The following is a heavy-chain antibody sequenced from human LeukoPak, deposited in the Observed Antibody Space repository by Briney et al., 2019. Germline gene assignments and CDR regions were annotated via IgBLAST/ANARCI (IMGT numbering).Heavy chain of an antibody. CDR3: AKQLGYCSDGSCYFPY. Sequence: GGSLRLSCAASGFTFSSYAMSWVRQAPGKGLEWVSAISNNGGYTYYADSVQGRFTISRDNSKSTLCLQMNSLRAEDTAVYYCAKQLGYCSDGSCYFPYWGQGTLVTVPS. D-gene: IGHD2-15*01. CDR1: GFTFSSYA. V-gene: IGHV3-23*01. J-gene: IGHJ4*02. CDR2: ISNNGGYT.